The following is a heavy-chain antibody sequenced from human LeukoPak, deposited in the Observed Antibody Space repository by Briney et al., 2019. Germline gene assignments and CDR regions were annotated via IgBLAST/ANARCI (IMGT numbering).Heavy chain of an antibody. J-gene: IGHJ4*02. CDR3: ARGGFGEFPPRY. V-gene: IGHV3-30*04. Sequence: GGSLRLSCAASGFTFSSYAMHWVRQAPGKGLEWVAVISYDGSNKYYADSVKGRFTISRDNSKNTLYLQMNSLRAEDTAVYYCARGGFGEFPPRYWGQGTLVTVSS. CDR1: GFTFSSYA. CDR2: ISYDGSNK. D-gene: IGHD3-10*01.